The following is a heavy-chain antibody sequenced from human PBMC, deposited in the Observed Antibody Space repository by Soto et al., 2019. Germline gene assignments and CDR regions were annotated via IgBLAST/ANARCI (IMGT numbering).Heavy chain of an antibody. CDR2: IIPIFGTA. CDR3: ASPIGLLWFGELLARYGMDV. CDR1: GYTFTNFG. D-gene: IGHD3-10*01. V-gene: IGHV1-69*13. J-gene: IGHJ6*02. Sequence: GPSVKVSCKASGYTFTNFGISWVRQAPGQGLEWMGGIIPIFGTANYAQKFQGRVTITADESTSTAYMELSSLRSEDTAVYYCASPIGLLWFGELLARYGMDVWGQGTTVTVSS.